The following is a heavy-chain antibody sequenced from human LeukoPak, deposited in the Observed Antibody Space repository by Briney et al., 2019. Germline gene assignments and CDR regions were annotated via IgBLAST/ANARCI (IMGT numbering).Heavy chain of an antibody. D-gene: IGHD2-21*01. CDR3: ARVPIATGNWFDP. Sequence: ASVKVSCKASGYTFINYGISWVRQAPGQGLEWMGWISAYNGNTNYAQKLQGRVTMTTDTSTSTAYMELRSLRSDDTAVYYCARVPIATGNWFDPWGQGTLVTVSS. J-gene: IGHJ5*02. V-gene: IGHV1-18*01. CDR1: GYTFINYG. CDR2: ISAYNGNT.